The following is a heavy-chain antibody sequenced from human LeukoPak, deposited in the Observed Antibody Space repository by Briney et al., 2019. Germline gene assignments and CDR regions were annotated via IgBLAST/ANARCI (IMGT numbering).Heavy chain of an antibody. CDR1: GFTFSTNA. J-gene: IGHJ4*02. D-gene: IGHD5-24*01. CDR3: AKDFEGRLQPLDY. CDR2: ISSGDNT. Sequence: GGSLRLSCTASGFTFSTNAMSWVRQAPGKGLEWVSGISSGDNTYYVDSVKGRFTISRDNSKNTLFLQMNSLRAEDTAVYYCAKDFEGRLQPLDYWGQGTLVTVSS. V-gene: IGHV3-23*01.